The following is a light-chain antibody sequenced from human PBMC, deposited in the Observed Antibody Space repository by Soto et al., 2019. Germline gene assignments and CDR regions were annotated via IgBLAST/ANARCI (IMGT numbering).Light chain of an antibody. CDR1: QSVSSSY. CDR2: GAS. V-gene: IGKV3-20*01. Sequence: EIVLTQSPGTLSLSPGERATLSCRASQSVSSSYLAWYQQKPGQAPRLLIYGASSRATGIPDRFSGSGSGTNFTLTINRLEPEDFAVYYCQQYHNTPITFGRGTRLEIK. CDR3: QQYHNTPIT. J-gene: IGKJ5*01.